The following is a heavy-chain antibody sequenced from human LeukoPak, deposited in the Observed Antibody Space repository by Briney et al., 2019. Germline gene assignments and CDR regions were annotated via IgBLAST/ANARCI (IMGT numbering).Heavy chain of an antibody. D-gene: IGHD3-3*01. J-gene: IGHJ4*02. Sequence: GGSLRLSCAASGHTFRNAFMNWVRQAPGKGLEWVGRIESSTDGGTTDYASPVKGRFTRSRDDSKNTLDLQMNNVKTEDTGVYYCTTSPGITVFGVVTDYWGQGTLVIVSS. V-gene: IGHV3-15*04. CDR2: IESSTDGGTT. CDR1: GHTFRNAF. CDR3: TTSPGITVFGVVTDY.